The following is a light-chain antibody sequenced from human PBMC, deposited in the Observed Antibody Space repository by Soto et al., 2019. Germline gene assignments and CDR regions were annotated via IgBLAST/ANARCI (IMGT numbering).Light chain of an antibody. CDR1: SSDVGGYNY. V-gene: IGLV2-14*01. CDR2: EVS. J-gene: IGLJ1*01. Sequence: QSVLTQPASVSGSPGQSITISCTGTSSDVGGYNYVSWYQQHPGKAPKLMIYEVSNRPSGVSNRFSGSKSGNTASLTISGLQAEDGADYYCSSYTSSSTSYVFGTGKKVTVL. CDR3: SSYTSSSTSYV.